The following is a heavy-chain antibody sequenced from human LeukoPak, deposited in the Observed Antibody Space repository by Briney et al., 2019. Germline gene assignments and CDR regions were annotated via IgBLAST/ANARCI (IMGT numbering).Heavy chain of an antibody. D-gene: IGHD3-3*01. Sequence: GGSLRLSCVASGFNFSTYGMHWVRQAPGKGLEWVAFMRYDGSGKYYADSVKGRFTISRDNSKNTLYLQVNSLRNEDTAVYYCARQAHWSGYYSTGYYYYYMDVWGKGTTVTVSS. CDR1: GFNFSTYG. CDR2: MRYDGSGK. V-gene: IGHV3-30*02. CDR3: ARQAHWSGYYSTGYYYYYMDV. J-gene: IGHJ6*03.